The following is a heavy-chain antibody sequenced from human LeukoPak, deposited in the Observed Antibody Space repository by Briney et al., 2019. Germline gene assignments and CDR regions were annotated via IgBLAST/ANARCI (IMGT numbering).Heavy chain of an antibody. CDR3: ARLPYYYDSSGLDADY. D-gene: IGHD3-22*01. CDR1: GGSISSYY. J-gene: IGHJ4*02. Sequence: PSETLSLTCTVSGGSISSYYWSWIRQPPGKGLEWIGYIYYSGSTNYNPSLKSRVTISVDTSKNQFSLKLSSVTAADTAVYYCARLPYYYDSSGLDADYWGQGTLVTVSS. V-gene: IGHV4-59*08. CDR2: IYYSGST.